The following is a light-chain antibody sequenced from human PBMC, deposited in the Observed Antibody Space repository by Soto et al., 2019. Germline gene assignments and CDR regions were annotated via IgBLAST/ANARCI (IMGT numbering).Light chain of an antibody. V-gene: IGLV1-47*01. J-gene: IGLJ3*02. CDR2: RNN. CDR3: AAWDDSLSGWV. CDR1: SSNIGNNY. Sequence: QAVVTQAPSASGTPGQTVTISCSGSSSNIGNNYLYWYRHLPGTAPKLLIYRNNQRPSGVPDRFSGSKSGTSASLAISGLRSEDEADYYCAAWDDSLSGWVFGGGTKLTVL.